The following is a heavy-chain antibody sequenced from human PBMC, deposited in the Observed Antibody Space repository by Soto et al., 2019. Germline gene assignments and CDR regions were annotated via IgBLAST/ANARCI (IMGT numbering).Heavy chain of an antibody. Sequence: QVQLVQSGAEVKKPGASVKVSCKASGYTFTTYDINWVRQAPGQGLEWMGWMNPYTGKAGYAQKFQGRVTMTWDNSISTAYMELSGLRSEDTAVYYCARRKERSGPNYFDYWGQGTLVTVSS. D-gene: IGHD6-25*01. J-gene: IGHJ4*02. V-gene: IGHV1-8*01. CDR2: MNPYTGKA. CDR1: GYTFTTYD. CDR3: ARRKERSGPNYFDY.